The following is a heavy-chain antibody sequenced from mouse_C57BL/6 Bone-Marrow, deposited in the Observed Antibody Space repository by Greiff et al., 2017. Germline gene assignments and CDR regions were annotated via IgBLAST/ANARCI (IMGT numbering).Heavy chain of an antibody. CDR3: TTNITTVVAKDWYCDV. CDR2: IDPENGDT. V-gene: IGHV14-4*01. J-gene: IGHJ1*03. CDR1: GFNIKDDY. Sequence: EVQLQESGAELVRPGASVKLSCTASGFNIKDDYMHWVKQRPEQGLEWIGWIDPENGDTEYASKFQGKATIPADSSSNTAYLQLSSLTSEDTAVYYCTTNITTVVAKDWYCDVWGTGTTVTVSS. D-gene: IGHD1-1*01.